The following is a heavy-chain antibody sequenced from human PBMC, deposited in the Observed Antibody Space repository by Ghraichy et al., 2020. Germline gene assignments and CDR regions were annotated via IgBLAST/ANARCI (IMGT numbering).Heavy chain of an antibody. CDR2: ISGSGGST. D-gene: IGHD3-3*01. CDR3: AKDLELRFLEWLLYGGVLDY. J-gene: IGHJ4*02. CDR1: GFTFSSYA. Sequence: GGSLRLSCAASGFTFSSYAMSWVRQAPGKGLEWVSAISGSGGSTYYADSVKGRFTISRDNSKNTLYLQMNSLRAEDTAVYYCAKDLELRFLEWLLYGGVLDYWGQGTLVTVSS. V-gene: IGHV3-23*01.